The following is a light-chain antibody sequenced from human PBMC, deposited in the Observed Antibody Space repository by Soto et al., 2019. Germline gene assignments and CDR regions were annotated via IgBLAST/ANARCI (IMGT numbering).Light chain of an antibody. V-gene: IGKV3-20*01. CDR3: QQYGSSGT. Sequence: EIALTQSPCTLSLSPGERATLSCRASQSVSNNYLAWYQQPPGHAHRLLIYGASNRATGIPDRFSGSGSGTVSTLTISRLEPEDFAVYYCQQYGSSGTLGQGTKVDIK. CDR2: GAS. J-gene: IGKJ1*01. CDR1: QSVSNNY.